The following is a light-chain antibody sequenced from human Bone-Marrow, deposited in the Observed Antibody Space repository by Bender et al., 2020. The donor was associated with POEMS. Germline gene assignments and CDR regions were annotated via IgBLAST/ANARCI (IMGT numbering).Light chain of an antibody. V-gene: IGLV2-23*01. Sequence: QSALTQPASVSGSPGQSITISCTGTSTDVGTYNLVSWYQHHPGKAPKLMIYEDSKRFSGVSNRFSGSKSGNTASLTISGVQAEDEADYYCCAYAGSTTWVFGGGTKVTVL. CDR2: EDS. CDR1: STDVGTYNL. J-gene: IGLJ3*02. CDR3: CAYAGSTTWV.